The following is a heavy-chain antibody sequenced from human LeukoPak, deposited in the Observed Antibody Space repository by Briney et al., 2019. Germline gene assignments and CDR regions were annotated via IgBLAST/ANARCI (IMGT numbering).Heavy chain of an antibody. D-gene: IGHD1-1*01. V-gene: IGHV4-39*07. CDR3: ARGVQQKPSDYYYGMDV. J-gene: IGHJ6*02. Sequence: SETLSLTCTVSGDSISSTNYYWGWIRQPPGKGLEWIGSLYYSGSTYYNPSLESRVTISVDTSKSQLSLRLNSVTAADTAVYYCARGVQQKPSDYYYGMDVWGQGTTVTVSS. CDR1: GDSISSTNYY. CDR2: LYYSGST.